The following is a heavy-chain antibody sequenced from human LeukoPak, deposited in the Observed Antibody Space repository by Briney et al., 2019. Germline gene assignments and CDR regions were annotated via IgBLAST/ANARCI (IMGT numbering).Heavy chain of an antibody. J-gene: IGHJ4*02. V-gene: IGHV1-2*02. CDR3: STEDKYCSGANCGKY. CDR2: IIPDSGSA. Sequence: ASVKVSCKTSGYTFTNYYVHWVRQASGQGLEWMGYIIPDSGSADYDQRFQGRVTMTRDKSISTVYMELSSLGSDDTAVYYCSTEDKYCSGANCGKYWGQGTLVTVSS. CDR1: GYTFTNYY. D-gene: IGHD2-15*01.